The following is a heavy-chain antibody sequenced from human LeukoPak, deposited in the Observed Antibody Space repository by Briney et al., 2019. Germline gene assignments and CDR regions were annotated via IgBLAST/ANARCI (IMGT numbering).Heavy chain of an antibody. CDR3: ARGQFQRDY. J-gene: IGHJ4*02. V-gene: IGHV4-34*01. Sequence: PSETLSLTCAVYGGSFSGYYWNWICQPPGKGLEWIGEINHSGRTKYNPSLKSRVTISVDTSKNQFSLILSSVTAADTAVYYCARGQFQRDYWGQGTLVTVSS. D-gene: IGHD5-24*01. CDR1: GGSFSGYY. CDR2: INHSGRT.